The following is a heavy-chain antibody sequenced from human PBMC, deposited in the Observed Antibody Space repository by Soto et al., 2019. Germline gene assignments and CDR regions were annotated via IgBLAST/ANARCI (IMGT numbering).Heavy chain of an antibody. J-gene: IGHJ6*02. V-gene: IGHV4-39*01. D-gene: IGHD3-3*01. Sequence: ETLSLTCTVSGGSISSSSYYWGWIRQPPGKGLEWIGSIYYSGSTYYNPSLKSRVTISVDTSKNQFSLKLSSVTAADTAVYYCARTGSGYSYYYYGMDVWGQGTTVTVSS. CDR1: GGSISSSSYY. CDR2: IYYSGST. CDR3: ARTGSGYSYYYYGMDV.